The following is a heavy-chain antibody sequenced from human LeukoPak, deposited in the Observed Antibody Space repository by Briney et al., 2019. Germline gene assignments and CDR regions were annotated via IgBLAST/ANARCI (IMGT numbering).Heavy chain of an antibody. V-gene: IGHV3-33*01. Sequence: GGSLRLSCAASGFTFSGYDIHWVRQSPDKGLEWVPGIWNDGSNKSYTDSVNGRFTISRDNSKNTLYLQMNSLRAEDTAVYHCARGGYCSGGRCYPNWFDPWGQGTLVTVSS. CDR1: GFTFSGYD. D-gene: IGHD2-15*01. J-gene: IGHJ5*02. CDR2: IWNDGSNK. CDR3: ARGGYCSGGRCYPNWFDP.